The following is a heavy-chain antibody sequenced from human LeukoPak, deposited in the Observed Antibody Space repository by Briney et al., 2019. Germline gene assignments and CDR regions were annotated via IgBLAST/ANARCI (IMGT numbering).Heavy chain of an antibody. CDR1: GFTFSSYW. J-gene: IGHJ5*02. CDR3: ARDVVAATNWFDP. CDR2: IKEDGGEQ. D-gene: IGHD2-15*01. V-gene: IGHV3-7*03. Sequence: GGSLRLSCAASGFTFSSYWMTWVRLAPGKGLEWVANIKEDGGEQYSVDSVKGRFTISRDNAKNSLYLQMNSLRAEDTAVYYCARDVVAATNWFDPWGQGTLVTVSS.